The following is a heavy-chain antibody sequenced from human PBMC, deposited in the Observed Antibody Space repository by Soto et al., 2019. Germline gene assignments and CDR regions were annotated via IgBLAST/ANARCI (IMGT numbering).Heavy chain of an antibody. J-gene: IGHJ4*02. Sequence: SETLSLTCTVSGGSVTSDEDYWTCIRQSPGKGLEWIGYISNSGSTGYNPSLKTRLSMSVDRSKNQFTLRLTSVTAADTAVYFCATESGSTYGYFDHWGQGTQVTVSS. CDR3: ATESGSTYGYFDH. CDR2: ISNSGST. V-gene: IGHV4-30-4*01. CDR1: GGSVTSDEDY. D-gene: IGHD5-18*01.